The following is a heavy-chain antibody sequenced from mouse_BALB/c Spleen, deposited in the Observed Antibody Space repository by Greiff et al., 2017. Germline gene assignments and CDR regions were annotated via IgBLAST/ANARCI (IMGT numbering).Heavy chain of an antibody. Sequence: EVQGVESGGGLVKPGGSLKLSCAASGFTFSSYAMSWVRQTPEKRLEWVASISSGGSTYYPDSVKGRFTISRDNARNILYLQMSSLRSEDTAMYYCARADYYGSSYVRYAMDYWGQGTSGTVSS. V-gene: IGHV5-6-5*01. D-gene: IGHD1-1*01. J-gene: IGHJ4*01. CDR2: ISSGGST. CDR1: GFTFSSYA. CDR3: ARADYYGSSYVRYAMDY.